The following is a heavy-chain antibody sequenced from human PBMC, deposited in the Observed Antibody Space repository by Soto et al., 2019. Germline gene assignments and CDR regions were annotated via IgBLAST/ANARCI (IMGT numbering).Heavy chain of an antibody. CDR2: IDWDDDK. V-gene: IGHV2-70*01. D-gene: IGHD6-13*01. CDR1: GFSLSTSGMC. J-gene: IGHJ6*02. CDR3: ARIPQTGYSSSWYSSYYYYGMDV. Sequence: GPTLVNPTQTLTLTCTFSGFSLSTSGMCVSWIRQPPGKALEWLALIDWDDDKYYSTSLKTRLTISKDTSKNQVVLTMTNMDPVDTATYYCARIPQTGYSSSWYSSYYYYGMDVWGQGTTVTVSS.